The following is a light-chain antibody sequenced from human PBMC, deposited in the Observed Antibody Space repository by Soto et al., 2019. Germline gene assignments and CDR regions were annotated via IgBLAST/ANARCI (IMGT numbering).Light chain of an antibody. CDR2: VNSYGSH. CDR3: QTWGTGIQV. CDR1: SVHSTYD. J-gene: IGLJ2*01. V-gene: IGLV4-69*01. Sequence: QPVLTKSPSASAYLGGWGKLTCSLSSVHSTYDIAWHQQQPEKGPRYLMKVNSYGSHTKGDGIPDRFSGSSSGAERYLTIASLQSEDEADYYCQTWGTGIQVFGGGTKLTVL.